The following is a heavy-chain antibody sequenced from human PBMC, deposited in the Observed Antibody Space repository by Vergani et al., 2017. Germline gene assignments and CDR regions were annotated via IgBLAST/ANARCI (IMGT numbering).Heavy chain of an antibody. D-gene: IGHD3-10*01. CDR2: IYYSGST. CDR1: GGSVSSGSYY. CDR3: ASRRITMVRGARDAFDI. V-gene: IGHV4-61*10. J-gene: IGHJ3*02. Sequence: QVQLQESGPGLVKPSETLSLTCTVSGGSVSSGSYYWSWIRQPAGKGLEWIGYIYYSGSTNYNPSLKSRVTISVDTSKNQFSLKLSSVTAADTAVYYCASRRITMVRGARDAFDIGGQGTMVTGSS.